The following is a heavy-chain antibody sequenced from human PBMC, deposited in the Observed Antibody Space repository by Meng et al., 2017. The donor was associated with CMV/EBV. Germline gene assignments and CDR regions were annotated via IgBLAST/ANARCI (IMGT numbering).Heavy chain of an antibody. CDR2: ISAYNGNT. CDR3: ARVLGYCSSTSCENWFDP. V-gene: IGHV1-18*01. J-gene: IGHJ5*02. Sequence: SVKVSCKASGYTFTSYGISWVRQAPGQGLEWMGWISAYNGNTNYAQKLQGRVTMTTDTSTSTAYMELRSLRSDDTAVYYCARVLGYCSSTSCENWFDPWGQGTLVTVSS. D-gene: IGHD2-2*01. CDR1: GYTFTSYG.